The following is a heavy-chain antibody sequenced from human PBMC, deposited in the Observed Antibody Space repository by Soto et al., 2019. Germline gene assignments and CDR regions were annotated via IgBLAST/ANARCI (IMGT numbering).Heavy chain of an antibody. CDR2: IKTNIDGGAT. D-gene: IGHD5-12*01. J-gene: IGHJ4*02. CDR1: GFSFTSAW. CDR3: TTGRDGSAYVPGAY. Sequence: EVQLVESGGGLVKPGGSLRLSCAASGFSFTSAWMNWVRQIPGKGLEWVGRIKTNIDGGATDYSAPVKGRFTISRDDSKDTEYLQMNSLKTEDTAVYYCTTGRDGSAYVPGAYWGQGALVTVSS. V-gene: IGHV3-15*07.